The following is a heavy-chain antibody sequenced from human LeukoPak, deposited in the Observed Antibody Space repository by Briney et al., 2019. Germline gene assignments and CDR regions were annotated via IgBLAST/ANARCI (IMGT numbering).Heavy chain of an antibody. D-gene: IGHD2-2*01. CDR2: ISAYNGNT. CDR1: VYTFTSYG. Sequence: GASVKVSCKASVYTFTSYGISWVRQAPGQGLEWVGWISAYNGNTNYAQKLKGRATMTTDTSTSTAYMELRSLRSDDTAVYYCARVVPTPDWFDTWGQGTLVTVSS. V-gene: IGHV1-18*01. J-gene: IGHJ5*02. CDR3: ARVVPTPDWFDT.